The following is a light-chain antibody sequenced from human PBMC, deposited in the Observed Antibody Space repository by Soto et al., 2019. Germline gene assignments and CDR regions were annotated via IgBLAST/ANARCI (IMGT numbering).Light chain of an antibody. CDR2: GAS. J-gene: IGKJ1*01. CDR1: QSVSSN. CDR3: QQYNNWPRT. Sequence: EIVMTQSPATLSVSPGERATLSCRASQSVSSNLAWYQQRPGQAPRLLIYGASTRATGIPARFSCSGSGTEFTLTISSLQSEDFAVYYCQQYNNWPRTFGQGTKWIS. V-gene: IGKV3-15*01.